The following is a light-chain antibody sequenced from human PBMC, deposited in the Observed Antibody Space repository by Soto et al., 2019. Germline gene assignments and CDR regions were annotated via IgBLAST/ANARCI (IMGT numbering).Light chain of an antibody. CDR1: QSISSY. CDR3: QQSYSTPRT. V-gene: IGKV1-39*01. CDR2: AAS. Sequence: DIQMSQSPSSLSASVGDRVTITCRASQSISSYLNWYQQKQGKAPKLLIYAASSLQSGVPSRFSGSGSGTDFTLTISSLQPEDFATYYCQQSYSTPRTXXXGTKVEXK. J-gene: IGKJ1*01.